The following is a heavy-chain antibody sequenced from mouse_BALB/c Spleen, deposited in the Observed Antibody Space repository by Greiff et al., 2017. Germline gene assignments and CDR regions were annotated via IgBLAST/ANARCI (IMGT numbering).Heavy chain of an antibody. D-gene: IGHD2-1*01. V-gene: IGHV1-55*01. Sequence: QVQLQQPGAELVKPGTSVKLSCKASGYNFTSYWINWVKLRPGQGLEWIGDIYPGSGSTNYNEKFKSKATLTVDTSSSTAYMQLSSLASEDAALYYCALYGNYYAMDYWGQGTSVTVSS. CDR3: ALYGNYYAMDY. CDR2: IYPGSGST. J-gene: IGHJ4*01. CDR1: GYNFTSYW.